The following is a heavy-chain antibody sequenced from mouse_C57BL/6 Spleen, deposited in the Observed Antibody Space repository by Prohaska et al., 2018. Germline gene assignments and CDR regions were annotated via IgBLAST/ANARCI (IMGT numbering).Heavy chain of an antibody. Sequence: TELVKPGASVKLSCKASGYTFTSYWMHWVKQRPGQGLEWIGNINPSNGGTNYNEKFKSKATLTVDKSASTAYMQLSSLTSEDSAVYYCARRRNDDYAMDYWGQGTTVTVSS. J-gene: IGHJ4*01. CDR2: INPSNGGT. V-gene: IGHV1-53*01. CDR3: ARRRNDDYAMDY. D-gene: IGHD2-14*01. CDR1: GYTFTSYW.